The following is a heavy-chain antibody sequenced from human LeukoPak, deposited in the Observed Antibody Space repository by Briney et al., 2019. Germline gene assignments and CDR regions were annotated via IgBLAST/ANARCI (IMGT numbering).Heavy chain of an antibody. V-gene: IGHV3-30*18. CDR2: ISYDGSNK. Sequence: PGGSLRLSCAASGFTFSSYGMHWVRQAPGKGLEWVAVISYDGSNKYYADSVKGRFTISRDNSKNTLYLQMNSLRAEDTAVYYCAKARLLWFGELMSPDFDYWGQGTLVTVSS. D-gene: IGHD3-10*01. J-gene: IGHJ4*02. CDR3: AKARLLWFGELMSPDFDY. CDR1: GFTFSSYG.